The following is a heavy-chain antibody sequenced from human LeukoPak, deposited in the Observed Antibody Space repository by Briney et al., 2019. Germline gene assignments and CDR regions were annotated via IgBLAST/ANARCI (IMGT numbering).Heavy chain of an antibody. CDR1: GGTFSSYA. V-gene: IGHV1-69*05. CDR3: ARAPYYYDSSGYSRSDAFDI. Sequence: SVKVSCKASGGTFSSYAISWVRQAPGQGLEWMGGIIPIFGTANYAQKFQGRVTITTDESTSTAYMELSSLRSEDTAVYYCARAPYYYDSSGYSRSDAFDIWGQGTMVTVSS. J-gene: IGHJ3*02. D-gene: IGHD3-22*01. CDR2: IIPIFGTA.